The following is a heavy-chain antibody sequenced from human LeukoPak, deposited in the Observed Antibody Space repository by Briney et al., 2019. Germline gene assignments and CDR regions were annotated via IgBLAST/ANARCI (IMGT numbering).Heavy chain of an antibody. D-gene: IGHD3-10*01. CDR2: IKEDGNEK. CDR1: GFTFSNNW. J-gene: IGHJ6*02. CDR3: ARAGVLWFGESRMDV. Sequence: GGSLRLSCAASGFTFSNNWMSWVRQAPGKGLEWVANIKEDGNEKPYVDSVKGRFTISRDNAKNSLYLQMNSLRAEDMAVYYCARAGVLWFGESRMDVWGQGTTVTVSS. V-gene: IGHV3-7*03.